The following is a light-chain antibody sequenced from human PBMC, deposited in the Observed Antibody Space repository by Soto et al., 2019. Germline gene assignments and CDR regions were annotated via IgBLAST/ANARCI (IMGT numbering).Light chain of an antibody. CDR3: QQYNNWPPYN. Sequence: EIVMTQSPVTLSVSPGERATLSCRASQRVSSNVAWYQQKPGQAPRLLIYGASTRATGIPARFSGSGSETEFTLTISSLQSEDFAVYYCQQYNNWPPYNFGQGTKVDIK. CDR2: GAS. J-gene: IGKJ2*01. CDR1: QRVSSN. V-gene: IGKV3-15*01.